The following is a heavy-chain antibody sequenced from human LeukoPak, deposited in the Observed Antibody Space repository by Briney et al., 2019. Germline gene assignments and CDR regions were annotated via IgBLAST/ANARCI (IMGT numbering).Heavy chain of an antibody. Sequence: GESLKISCQGSGYTFTSHWIGWVRQMPGKGLEGMGIIDPSDSDTRYSPSFQGQVTISADNSITTAYMFWGSLKASDTAKYYCARSSASYHFDMDVWGKGTTVIVSS. D-gene: IGHD3-10*01. CDR1: GYTFTSHW. V-gene: IGHV5-51*01. J-gene: IGHJ6*04. CDR2: IDPSDSDT. CDR3: ARSSASYHFDMDV.